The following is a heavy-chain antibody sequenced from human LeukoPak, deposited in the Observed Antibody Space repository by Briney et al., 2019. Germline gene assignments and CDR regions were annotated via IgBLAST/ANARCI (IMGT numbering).Heavy chain of an antibody. CDR1: GFTFSNYG. D-gene: IGHD3-10*01. V-gene: IGHV3-21*06. Sequence: GGSLRLSCAASGFTFSNYGVNWVRQAPGKGLEWVSFTDTSGRYVYYGDSVKGRFTISRDNAKNLLFLQMNGLRAEDTALYYCARGRSITLLRGVAMSDGFDIWGQGAMVAVSS. J-gene: IGHJ3*02. CDR3: ARGRSITLLRGVAMSDGFDI. CDR2: TDTSGRYV.